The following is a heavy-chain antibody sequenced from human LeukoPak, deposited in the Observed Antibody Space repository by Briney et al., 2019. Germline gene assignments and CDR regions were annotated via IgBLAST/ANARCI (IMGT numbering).Heavy chain of an antibody. CDR2: IKQDGSEK. CDR1: EFTFSSYW. V-gene: IGHV3-7*03. J-gene: IGHJ6*02. CDR3: AREGVGGMDV. Sequence: GGSLSLSCAVPEFTFSSYWMSWVRQAPGKGLEWVANIKQDGSEKNYVDSVKGRFTISRDNAKNSLYLQMNSLRAEDTAVYYCAREGVGGMDVWGQGTTVTVSS. D-gene: IGHD1-26*01.